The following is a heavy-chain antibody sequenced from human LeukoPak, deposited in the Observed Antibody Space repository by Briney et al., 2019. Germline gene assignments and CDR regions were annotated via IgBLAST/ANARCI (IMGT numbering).Heavy chain of an antibody. D-gene: IGHD1-26*01. J-gene: IGHJ3*02. Sequence: GGSLRLSCAASGFTFSSYSMNWVRQAPGKGLEWVSYISSDSRTIYYADSVKGRFTISRDNAKNSLYLQMNSLRAEDTAVYYCAKGLWVGATTVAFLIWGQGTMVTVSP. V-gene: IGHV3-48*01. CDR2: ISSDSRTI. CDR1: GFTFSSYS. CDR3: AKGLWVGATTVAFLI.